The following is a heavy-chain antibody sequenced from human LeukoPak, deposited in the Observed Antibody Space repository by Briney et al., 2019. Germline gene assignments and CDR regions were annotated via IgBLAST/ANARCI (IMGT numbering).Heavy chain of an antibody. V-gene: IGHV3-53*01. CDR1: GFTVSSCY. CDR2: LYSDGTT. J-gene: IGHJ4*02. CDR3: ARATYDSNGYTANHDS. Sequence: QPGGSLRLSCAASGFTVSSCYMSWVRQAPGKGLEWVSVLYSDGTTYYTDSVKGRFTTSRDNSKNTLYLQMDNLRVEDAAVYYCARATYDSNGYTANHDSWGQGTLVTVSS. D-gene: IGHD3-22*01.